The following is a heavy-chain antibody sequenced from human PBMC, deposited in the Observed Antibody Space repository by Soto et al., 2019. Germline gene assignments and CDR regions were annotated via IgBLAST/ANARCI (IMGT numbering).Heavy chain of an antibody. V-gene: IGHV3-30-3*01. D-gene: IGHD5-18*01. CDR2: ISYDGTNK. CDR1: GFTFSTYA. CDR3: AKDGRRYNYGYVMLDKYYYGMDV. J-gene: IGHJ6*02. Sequence: QVQLVESGGGVVQPGRSLRLSCAASGFTFSTYAMHWVRQAPGKGLEWVAVISYDGTNKYYADSVRGRFTISRDNSKNTLFLQMNSLRAEDTAVYYCAKDGRRYNYGYVMLDKYYYGMDVWGQGTTVTVSS.